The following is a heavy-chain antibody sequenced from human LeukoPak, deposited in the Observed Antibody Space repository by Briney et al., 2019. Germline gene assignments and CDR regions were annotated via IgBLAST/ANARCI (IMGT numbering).Heavy chain of an antibody. CDR2: ISYDGSNK. CDR1: GFTFSSYG. D-gene: IGHD3-10*01. V-gene: IGHV3-30*18. Sequence: GGSLRLSCAASGFTFSSYGMHWVRQAPGKGLEWVAVISYDGSNKYYADSVKGRFTISRDNSKNTLYLQMNSLRAEDTAVYYCAKWGVLRDFDYWGQGTLVTVSS. CDR3: AKWGVLRDFDY. J-gene: IGHJ4*02.